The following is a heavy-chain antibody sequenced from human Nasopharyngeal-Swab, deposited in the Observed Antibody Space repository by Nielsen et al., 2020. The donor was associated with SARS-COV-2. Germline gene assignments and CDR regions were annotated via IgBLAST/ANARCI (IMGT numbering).Heavy chain of an antibody. D-gene: IGHD3-22*01. CDR3: ARDGLGWYDSSGYYFHYYGMDV. Sequence: SETLSLTCTVSGGPISSYYWSWIRQPAGKGLEWIGRIYTSGSTNYNPSLKSRVTMSVDTSKNQFSLKLSSVTAADTAVYYCARDGLGWYDSSGYYFHYYGMDVWGQGTTVTVSS. V-gene: IGHV4-4*07. CDR1: GGPISSYY. CDR2: IYTSGST. J-gene: IGHJ6*02.